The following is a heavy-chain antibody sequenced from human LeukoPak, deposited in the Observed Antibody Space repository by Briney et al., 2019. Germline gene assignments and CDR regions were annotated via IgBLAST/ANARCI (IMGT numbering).Heavy chain of an antibody. Sequence: GGSLRLSCAAPGFTLRNFGVHWVGQAPGKGLDWVAFIRYGGSNEYYADSVKGRFTISRDDSKNTLYLEMNTLRTGDTAVYYCAKDERGTGTPIMRDWGQGTLVTVSS. CDR2: IRYGGSNE. D-gene: IGHD1-1*01. CDR1: GFTLRNFG. CDR3: AKDERGTGTPIMRD. J-gene: IGHJ4*02. V-gene: IGHV3-30*02.